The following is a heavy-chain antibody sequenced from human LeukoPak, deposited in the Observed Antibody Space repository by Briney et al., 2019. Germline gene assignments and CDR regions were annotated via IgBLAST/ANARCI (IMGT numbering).Heavy chain of an antibody. V-gene: IGHV5-51*01. CDR1: GYTFTSNW. D-gene: IGHD6-13*01. J-gene: IGHJ4*02. CDR2: IFPGDSDT. CDR3: ARYSNLISGAGWVAY. Sequence: GESLKISCKGSGYTFTSNWIGWVRQMPGKGLGWMGLIFPGDSDTRYGPSFQGQVTFSADRSINTAYLQWSSLKASDTAIYYCARYSNLISGAGWVAYWGQGTLVTASS.